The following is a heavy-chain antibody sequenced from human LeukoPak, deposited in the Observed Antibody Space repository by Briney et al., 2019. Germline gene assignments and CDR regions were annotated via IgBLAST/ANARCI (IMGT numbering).Heavy chain of an antibody. CDR2: ITGDGSGT. CDR3: ARETFYDFWSGYSDY. Sequence: PGGSLRLSCAASGFTFSHYWMHWVRQAPGKGLVWVSDITGDGSGTNYADSVKGRFTISRDNAKNTLYLQMNSLRAEDTAVYYCARETFYDFWSGYSDYWGQGTLVTVSS. V-gene: IGHV3-74*01. D-gene: IGHD3-3*01. J-gene: IGHJ4*02. CDR1: GFTFSHYW.